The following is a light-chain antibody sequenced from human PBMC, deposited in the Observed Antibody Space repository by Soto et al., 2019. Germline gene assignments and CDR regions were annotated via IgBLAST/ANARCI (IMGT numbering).Light chain of an antibody. CDR1: SSSIGSNP. CDR3: ATWDDSLSGPV. V-gene: IGLV1-44*01. CDR2: RNN. J-gene: IGLJ1*01. Sequence: QSVLTQPPSVSATPGQRVTISCSGSSSSIGSNPVHWYQQLPGTAPKVLIYRNNERPSGVPDRFSGSKSGTSASLAISGLQSADEADYYCATWDDSLSGPVFGTGTKVTVL.